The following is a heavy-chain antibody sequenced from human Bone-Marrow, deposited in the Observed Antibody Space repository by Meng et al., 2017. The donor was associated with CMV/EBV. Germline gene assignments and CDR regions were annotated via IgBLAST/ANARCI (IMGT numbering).Heavy chain of an antibody. Sequence: FPVYWIGWVRQMPGKGLEWMGIIYPGDSDTRYSPSFHGQVTISADKSISTAYLQWSSLKASDTAMYYCARHGNPYYYDSSGYYFIDYWGQGTLVTVSS. V-gene: IGHV5-51*01. CDR2: IYPGDSDT. D-gene: IGHD3-22*01. J-gene: IGHJ4*02. CDR1: FPVYW. CDR3: ARHGNPYYYDSSGYYFIDY.